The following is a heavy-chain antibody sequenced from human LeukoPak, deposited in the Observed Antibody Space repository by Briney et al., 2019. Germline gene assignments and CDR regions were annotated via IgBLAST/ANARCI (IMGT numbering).Heavy chain of an antibody. V-gene: IGHV3-48*04. CDR3: ARAPRWWQQFWSDP. J-gene: IGHJ5*02. CDR2: ISSSGSTI. D-gene: IGHD2-15*01. CDR1: GFTFSSYA. Sequence: PGGSLRLSCAASGFTFSSYAMSWVRQAPGKGLEWVSYISSSGSTIYYADSVKGRFTISRDNAKNSLYLQMNSLRAEDTAVYYCARAPRWWQQFWSDPWGQGTLVTVSS.